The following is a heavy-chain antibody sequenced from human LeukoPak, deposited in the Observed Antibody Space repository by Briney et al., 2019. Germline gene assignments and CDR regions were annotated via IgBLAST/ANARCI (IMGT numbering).Heavy chain of an antibody. J-gene: IGHJ6*03. V-gene: IGHV3-48*04. Sequence: GGSLTLSCAASGFTFSAYSMSWVRQAPGKGLEWVSYISSSSSTIYYADSVKGRFTISRDNAKDSLYLQMSSLRAEDTAVYYCARDPTHSSSSFSYYYYYMDVWGKGTTVTVSS. CDR3: ARDPTHSSSSFSYYYYYMDV. CDR2: ISSSSSTI. D-gene: IGHD6-6*01. CDR1: GFTFSAYS.